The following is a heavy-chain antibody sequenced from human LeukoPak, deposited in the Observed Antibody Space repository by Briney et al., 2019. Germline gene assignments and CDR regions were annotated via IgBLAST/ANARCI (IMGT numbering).Heavy chain of an antibody. CDR3: ATAGYPNFDY. CDR1: GFTFSSYG. Sequence: GGSLRLSCAASGFTFSSYGMHWVRQAPGKGLEWVAFIRYDGSNKYYADSVKGRFTISRDNSKNTLYLQMNSLRAEDTAVYYCATAGYPNFDYWAREPCHRLL. D-gene: IGHD6-25*01. J-gene: IGHJ4*02. CDR2: IRYDGSNK. V-gene: IGHV3-30*02.